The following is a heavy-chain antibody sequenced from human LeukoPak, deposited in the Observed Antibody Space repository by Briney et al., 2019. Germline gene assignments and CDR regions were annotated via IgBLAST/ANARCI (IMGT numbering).Heavy chain of an antibody. CDR2: IIPILGIA. J-gene: IGHJ5*02. CDR3: ARDRETVAGTCWFDP. CDR1: GGTFSSYA. V-gene: IGHV1-69*04. D-gene: IGHD6-19*01. Sequence: SVKVSCKASGGTFSSYAISWVRQAPGQGLEWMGRIIPILGIANYSKKFQGRVTITADKSTSTAYMELSSLRSEDTAVYYCARDRETVAGTCWFDPWGQGTLVTVSS.